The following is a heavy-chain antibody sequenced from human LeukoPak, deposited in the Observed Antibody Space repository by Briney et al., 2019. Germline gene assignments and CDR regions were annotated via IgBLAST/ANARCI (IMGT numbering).Heavy chain of an antibody. Sequence: PGGSLRLSCAASGFTFDDYAMHWVRQAPGKGLEWVSGISWNSGSIGYADSVKGRFTISRDNAKNSLYLQMNSLRAEDTAVYYCAKDPRSRLPEWGQGTLVTVSS. CDR1: GFTFDDYA. J-gene: IGHJ4*02. D-gene: IGHD6-13*01. CDR2: ISWNSGSI. V-gene: IGHV3-9*01. CDR3: AKDPRSRLPE.